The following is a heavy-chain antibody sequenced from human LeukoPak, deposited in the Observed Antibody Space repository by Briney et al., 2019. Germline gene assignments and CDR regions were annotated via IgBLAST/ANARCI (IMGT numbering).Heavy chain of an antibody. CDR2: INHSGST. Sequence: PSETLSLTCAVYGGSFSGYYWSWIRQPPGKGLEWIGEINHSGSTNYNPSLKSRVTISVDTSKNQFSLKLSSVTAADTAVYYCARGGGIVVVPAAITNWFDPWGQGTLITLSS. CDR3: ARGGGIVVVPAAITNWFDP. V-gene: IGHV4-34*01. D-gene: IGHD2-2*01. CDR1: GGSFSGYY. J-gene: IGHJ5*02.